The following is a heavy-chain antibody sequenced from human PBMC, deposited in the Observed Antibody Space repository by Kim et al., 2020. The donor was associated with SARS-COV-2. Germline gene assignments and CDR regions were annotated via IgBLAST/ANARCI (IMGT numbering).Heavy chain of an antibody. J-gene: IGHJ4*02. D-gene: IGHD5-18*01. CDR2: IYPGDSDT. Sequence: GESLKISCKGSGYSFTSYWIAWVRQMPGKGLEWMAIIYPGDSDTRYSPSFQGQVTISADKSISTAYLQWSSLKASDTAMYYCARGINGYSYGFDYWGQGTLVSVSS. CDR1: GYSFTSYW. V-gene: IGHV5-51*01. CDR3: ARGINGYSYGFDY.